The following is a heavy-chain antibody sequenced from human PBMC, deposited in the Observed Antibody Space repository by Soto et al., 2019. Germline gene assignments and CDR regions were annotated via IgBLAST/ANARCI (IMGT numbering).Heavy chain of an antibody. V-gene: IGHV4-59*01. CDR3: ARENQIAPKRNALDI. Sequence: SETLSLTCTVSGDSISSYFWSWIRQPPGKGLEWIGYLHYSGSTNYNPSLKSRVTTSVDTSQNQFSLRLTSVPAEETAVYEFARENQIAPKRNALDIWGQGTLVTVSS. D-gene: IGHD6-13*01. CDR1: GDSISSYF. CDR2: LHYSGST. J-gene: IGHJ3*02.